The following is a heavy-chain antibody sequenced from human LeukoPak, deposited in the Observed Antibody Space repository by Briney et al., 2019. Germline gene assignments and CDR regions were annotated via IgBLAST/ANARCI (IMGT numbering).Heavy chain of an antibody. CDR2: INHSGST. CDR3: ARGVRNGYYWGHYYFGY. CDR1: GGSFSGYY. D-gene: IGHD3-22*01. V-gene: IGHV4-34*01. J-gene: IGHJ4*02. Sequence: SETLSLTCAVYGGSFSGYYWSWIRQPPGKGLKWIGEINHSGSTNYNPSLKSRVTISVDTSKNQFSLKLSSVTAADTAVYYCARGVRNGYYWGHYYFGYWGQGTLVTVSS.